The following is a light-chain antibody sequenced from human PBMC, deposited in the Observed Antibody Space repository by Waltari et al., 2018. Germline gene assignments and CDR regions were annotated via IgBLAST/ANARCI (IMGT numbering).Light chain of an antibody. Sequence: QSALTQPASVSGSPGQSITISCTGTSSDIGSFNYVSWYQQYPGKAPKLFIFDVSNVPSGIADACSGAKSCNTASLTISGLQAEDEADYICTSYTTTDTLYVFGTGTQVTVL. J-gene: IGLJ1*01. CDR3: TSYTTTDTLYV. CDR2: DVS. CDR1: SSDIGSFNY. V-gene: IGLV2-14*03.